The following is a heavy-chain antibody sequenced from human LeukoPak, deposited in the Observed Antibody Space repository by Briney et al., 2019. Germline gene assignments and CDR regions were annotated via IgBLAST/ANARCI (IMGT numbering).Heavy chain of an antibody. J-gene: IGHJ5*02. Sequence: SVKVSCKASGYTFTSYDINWVRQAPGQGLEWMGGIIPIFGTANYAQKFQGRVTITADESTSTAYMELSSLRSEDTAVYYCAREYSSSSGTWFDPWGQGTLVTVSS. V-gene: IGHV1-69*13. CDR2: IIPIFGTA. CDR1: GYTFTSYD. D-gene: IGHD6-6*01. CDR3: AREYSSSSGTWFDP.